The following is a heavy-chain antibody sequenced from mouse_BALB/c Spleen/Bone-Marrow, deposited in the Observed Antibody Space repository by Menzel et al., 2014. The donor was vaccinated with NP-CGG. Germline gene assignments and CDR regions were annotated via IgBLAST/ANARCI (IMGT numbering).Heavy chain of an antibody. CDR2: IWSGGST. CDR1: GFSLTSYG. V-gene: IGHV2-2*02. Sequence: VQLQQSGPGLVQPSQSLSITCTVSGFSLTSYGVHWVRQSPGKGLEWLGVIWSGGSTDYNAAFISRLSISKDNSKSQVFFKMNSLQANDTAIYYCARSRDYRYDAYFDYWGQGTTLTVSS. J-gene: IGHJ2*01. CDR3: ARSRDYRYDAYFDY. D-gene: IGHD2-14*01.